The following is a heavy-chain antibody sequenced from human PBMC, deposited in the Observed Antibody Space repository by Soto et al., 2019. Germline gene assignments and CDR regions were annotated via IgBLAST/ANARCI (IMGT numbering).Heavy chain of an antibody. CDR2: INPNSGGT. D-gene: IGHD4-17*01. Sequence: PSVKVSCKASGYTFTGYYMHWVRQAPGQGLEWMGWINPNSGGTNYAQKFQGWVTMTRDTSISTAYMELSRLRSDDTAVYYCARDLYGDYVSGYYGMDVWGQGTTVTVSS. V-gene: IGHV1-2*04. J-gene: IGHJ6*02. CDR1: GYTFTGYY. CDR3: ARDLYGDYVSGYYGMDV.